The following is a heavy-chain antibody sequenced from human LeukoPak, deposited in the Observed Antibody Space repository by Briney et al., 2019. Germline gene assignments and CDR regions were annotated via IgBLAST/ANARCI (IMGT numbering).Heavy chain of an antibody. J-gene: IGHJ4*02. CDR1: GFTFSSYA. D-gene: IGHD2-2*01. CDR3: ARAYRYCSSTSCYYFDY. CDR2: ISYDGSNK. Sequence: GGSLRLSCAASGFTFSSYAMSWVRQAPGKGLEWVAVISYDGSNKYYADSVKGRFTISRDNSKNTLYLQMNSLRAEGTAVYYCARAYRYCSSTSCYYFDYWGQGTLVTVSS. V-gene: IGHV3-30-3*01.